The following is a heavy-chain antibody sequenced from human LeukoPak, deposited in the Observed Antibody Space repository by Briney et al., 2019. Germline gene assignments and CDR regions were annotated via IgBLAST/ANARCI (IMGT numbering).Heavy chain of an antibody. V-gene: IGHV5-51*01. CDR3: ALNPGNSHPPDWLLSKRGAFDI. Sequence: GESLKISCKGSGYSFTSYWIGWVRPMPGKGLEWMGIIYPGDSDTRYSPSFQGQVTISADKSISTAYLQWSSLKASDTAMYYCALNPGNSHPPDWLLSKRGAFDIWGQGTMVTVSS. CDR1: GYSFTSYW. D-gene: IGHD3-9*01. J-gene: IGHJ3*02. CDR2: IYPGDSDT.